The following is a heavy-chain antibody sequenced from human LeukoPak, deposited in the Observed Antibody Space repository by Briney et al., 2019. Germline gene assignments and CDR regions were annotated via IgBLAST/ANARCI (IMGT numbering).Heavy chain of an antibody. D-gene: IGHD3-22*01. CDR1: GFTFSSYS. V-gene: IGHV3-21*01. CDR3: ARDSHYYDSSGYYPGLVLAYYYYGMDV. CDR2: ISSSSSYI. J-gene: IGHJ6*02. Sequence: PGGSLRLSCAASGFTFSSYSMNWVRQAPGKGLEWVSSISSSSSYIYYADSVKGRFTISRDNAKNSLYLQMNSLRAEDTAVYYCARDSHYYDSSGYYPGLVLAYYYYGMDVWGQGTTVTVSS.